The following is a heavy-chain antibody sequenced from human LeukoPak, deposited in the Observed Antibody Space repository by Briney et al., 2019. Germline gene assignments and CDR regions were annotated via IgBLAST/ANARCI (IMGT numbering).Heavy chain of an antibody. V-gene: IGHV4-59*01. Sequence: PSETLSLTCTVSGGSISSYYWSWIRQPPGKGLEWIGYVYYSGSTNYNPSLKSRVTISVDTSKNQFSLRLRSVTAADTAVYYCARDKGDETRASSERLDYWGQGTLVTVSS. CDR2: VYYSGST. D-gene: IGHD5-24*01. CDR1: GGSISSYY. CDR3: ARDKGDETRASSERLDY. J-gene: IGHJ4*02.